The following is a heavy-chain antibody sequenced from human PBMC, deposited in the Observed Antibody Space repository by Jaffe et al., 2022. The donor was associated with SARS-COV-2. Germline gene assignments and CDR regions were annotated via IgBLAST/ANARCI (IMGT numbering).Heavy chain of an antibody. Sequence: QVQLQESGPELVKPSETLSLTCTVSGYSISSGYYWGWIRQPPGKGLEWVGSIYHSGSTYYNPSLKSRVTISVDTSKNQFSLKLNSVTAADTAVYYCARDPTGWLRGYFHAWGQGTLVTVSS. CDR2: IYHSGST. CDR1: GYSISSGYY. V-gene: IGHV4-38-2*02. J-gene: IGHJ1*01. CDR3: ARDPTGWLRGYFHA. D-gene: IGHD2-15*01.